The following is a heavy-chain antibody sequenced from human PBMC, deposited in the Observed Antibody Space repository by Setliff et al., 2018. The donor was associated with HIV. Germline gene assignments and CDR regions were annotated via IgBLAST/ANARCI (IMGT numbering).Heavy chain of an antibody. CDR3: ARGRSRYYYDGSGYYVDY. J-gene: IGHJ4*02. CDR1: GGSITNYY. V-gene: IGHV4-59*01. CDR2: IYYSGST. Sequence: PSETLSLTCTVSGGSITNYYWSWIRQPPGKGLEWIGYIYYSGSTNYNPSLKSRVTISVDTSKNQLSLKLCSVTAADTAVYYCARGRSRYYYDGSGYYVDYWGQGTLVTVSS. D-gene: IGHD3-22*01.